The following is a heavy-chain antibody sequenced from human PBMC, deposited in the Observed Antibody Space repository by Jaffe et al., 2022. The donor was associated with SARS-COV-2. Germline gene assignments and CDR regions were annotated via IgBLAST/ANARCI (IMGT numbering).Heavy chain of an antibody. CDR2: IYYSGSP. Sequence: QVQLQESGPGLVKPSQTLSLTCTVSGGSISSGGYYWSWVRQHPGKGLEWIGYIYYSGSPYYNPSLKSRGTISVDTSKNQLSLKLSSVTAADTAVYYCATLGGDCSRTSCYRHFQHWGQGTLVTVSS. CDR1: GGSISSGGYY. D-gene: IGHD2-2*01. V-gene: IGHV4-31*03. CDR3: ATLGGDCSRTSCYRHFQH. J-gene: IGHJ1*01.